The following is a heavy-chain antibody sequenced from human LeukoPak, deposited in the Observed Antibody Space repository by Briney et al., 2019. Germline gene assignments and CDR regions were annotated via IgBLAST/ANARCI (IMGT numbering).Heavy chain of an antibody. CDR2: VYYGGST. J-gene: IGHJ4*02. CDR1: GGSISTYY. CDR3: ARGRGCSGGSCYADY. D-gene: IGHD2-15*01. V-gene: IGHV4-59*01. Sequence: PSETLSLTCTVSGGSISTYYWSWIRQPPGKGLAWIGYVYYGGSTSYSPSLKSRVTISVDTSKNQFSLKLSSVTAADTAVYYCARGRGCSGGSCYADYWDQGTLVTVSS.